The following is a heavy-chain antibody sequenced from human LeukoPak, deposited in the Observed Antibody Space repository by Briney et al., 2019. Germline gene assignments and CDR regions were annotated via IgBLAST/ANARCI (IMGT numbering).Heavy chain of an antibody. D-gene: IGHD6-13*01. Sequence: GGSLRLSCAASGFTFTPYWMHWVRQAPGKGLVWVSRINSDGSSTMYADSVKGRFTISRDNAKNTLYLQMNSLRAEDTAVYYCARVGGGGSSWYDYWGQGTLVTVSS. CDR1: GFTFTPYW. J-gene: IGHJ4*02. V-gene: IGHV3-74*03. CDR2: INSDGSST. CDR3: ARVGGGGSSWYDY.